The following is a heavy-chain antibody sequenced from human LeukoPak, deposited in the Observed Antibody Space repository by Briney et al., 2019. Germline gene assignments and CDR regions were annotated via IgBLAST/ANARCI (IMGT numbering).Heavy chain of an antibody. CDR3: ARDETYGSGSKGYY. J-gene: IGHJ4*02. CDR1: GYTFTGYY. CDR2: INPNSGGT. V-gene: IGHV1-2*04. D-gene: IGHD3-10*01. Sequence: GASVKVSCKASGYTFTGYYMHWVRLAPGQGLEWMGWINPNSGGTNYAQKFQGWVTMTRDTSISTAYMELSRLRSDDTAVYYCARDETYGSGSKGYYWGQGTLVTVSS.